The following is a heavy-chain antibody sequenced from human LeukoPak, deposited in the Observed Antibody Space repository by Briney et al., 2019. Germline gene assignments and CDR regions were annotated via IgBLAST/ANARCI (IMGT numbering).Heavy chain of an antibody. J-gene: IGHJ6*03. D-gene: IGHD6-13*01. Sequence: ASVKVSCKASGYTFTDYFIHWVRQAPGQGLEWMGWLNPYSGATNFALSFRGRVTMTRDTSVNTAYMEVNSLTSDDTSVYYCARAEESSSWTYYYYYYMDVWGKGTTVTVSS. CDR2: LNPYSGAT. CDR1: GYTFTDYF. V-gene: IGHV1-2*02. CDR3: ARAEESSSWTYYYYYYMDV.